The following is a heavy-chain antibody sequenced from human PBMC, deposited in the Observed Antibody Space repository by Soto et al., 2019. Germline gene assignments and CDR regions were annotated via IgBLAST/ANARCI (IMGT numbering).Heavy chain of an antibody. CDR2: IDNSGTIK. J-gene: IGHJ4*02. D-gene: IGHD2-15*01. CDR1: GFTFSDYY. V-gene: IGHV3-11*01. CDR3: ARIEGDCSGGSCYSGGFDY. Sequence: GGSLRLSCAASGFTFSDYYMTWTRQAPGKGLEWVSYIDNSGTIKYYADSVKGRFTISRDNTKNSLSLQMNSLGAEDTAIYYCARIEGDCSGGSCYSGGFDYWGQGALVTVSS.